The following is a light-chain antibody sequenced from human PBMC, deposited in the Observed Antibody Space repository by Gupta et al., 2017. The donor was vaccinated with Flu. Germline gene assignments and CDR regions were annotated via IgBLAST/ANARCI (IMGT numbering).Light chain of an antibody. CDR3: SSFTSTNTWV. V-gene: IGLV2-14*01. Sequence: QSALTQPASVSGSSGQSLTLYCTGTSTDVGGYDYVSWYQQHPVKAPKLMIYEVSNRPSGISNRFSGSKSGNAASLTISGLQAEDEADYYCSSFTSTNTWVFGGGTKLTVL. CDR1: STDVGGYDY. J-gene: IGLJ3*02. CDR2: EVS.